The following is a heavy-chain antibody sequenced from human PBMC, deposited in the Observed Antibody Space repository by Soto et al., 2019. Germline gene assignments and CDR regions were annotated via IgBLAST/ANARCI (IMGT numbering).Heavy chain of an antibody. J-gene: IGHJ6*03. CDR1: FTSYD. CDR2: MNPNSGNT. V-gene: IGHV1-8*01. CDR3: ARGPGSSDWRFSYYYMDV. Sequence: QVQLVQSGAEVKKPGASVKVSCTFTSYDINWVRQATGQGLEWMGWMNPNSGNTRYAQKFQGRVTMTRNTSKFTAYMEWSSLRAEDTAVYYCARGPGSSDWRFSYYYMDVW. D-gene: IGHD6-19*01.